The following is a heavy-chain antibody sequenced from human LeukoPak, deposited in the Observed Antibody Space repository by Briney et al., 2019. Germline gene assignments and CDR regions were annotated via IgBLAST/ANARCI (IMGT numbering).Heavy chain of an antibody. J-gene: IGHJ4*02. Sequence: GGSLRLSCAASGFTFSSYWMHWVRQAPGTGLVWVSRINSDGSSTSYADSVKGRFTISRDNAKNTLYLQMNSLRTEDTAVYACTAGTGYSDFDYWGQGTLVTVSS. CDR1: GFTFSSYW. CDR3: TAGTGYSDFDY. V-gene: IGHV3-74*01. D-gene: IGHD3-9*01. CDR2: INSDGSST.